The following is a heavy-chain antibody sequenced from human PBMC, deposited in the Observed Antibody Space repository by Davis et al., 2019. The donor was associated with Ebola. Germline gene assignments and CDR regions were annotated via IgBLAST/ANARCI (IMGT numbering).Heavy chain of an antibody. V-gene: IGHV4-61*01. CDR3: VRAYTASYYDSRSGMDV. D-gene: IGHD3-22*01. Sequence: MPSETLSLTCTVSGGSVSSGSYYWSWIRQPPGKGLEWIGYIYYSGSSNYNPSLKSRVIISVDTSKNQFSLKLSSVTAADTAVYYCVRAYTASYYDSRSGMDVWGQGTTVTVSS. CDR2: IYYSGSS. J-gene: IGHJ6*02. CDR1: GGSVSSGSYY.